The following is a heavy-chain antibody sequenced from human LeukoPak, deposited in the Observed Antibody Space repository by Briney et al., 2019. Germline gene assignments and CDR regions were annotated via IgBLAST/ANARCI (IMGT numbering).Heavy chain of an antibody. CDR2: IYYSGYT. D-gene: IGHD3-3*01. Sequence: PSETLSLTCTVSGGSISSYYWSWIRQPPGKGLEWIAYIYYSGYTNYNPSLKSRVTISVHTSNNQFSLKLSSVTAADTPVYDCAGHFGFLWSGISEFWGQGNPVNVSP. CDR1: GGSISSYY. CDR3: AGHFGFLWSGISEF. J-gene: IGHJ6*01. V-gene: IGHV4-59*08.